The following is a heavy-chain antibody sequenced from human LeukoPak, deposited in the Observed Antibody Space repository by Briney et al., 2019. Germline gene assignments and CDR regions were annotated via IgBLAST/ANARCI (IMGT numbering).Heavy chain of an antibody. Sequence: TSETLSLTCTVSGGSISNYYWSWTRQPPGKGLEWIGYIYYSGSTNYNPSLGSRVTISVDTSKNQVSLKLSSVTAADTAVYYCARHWSGSGDYYLFDYWGQGTLVTVSS. CDR1: GGSISNYY. D-gene: IGHD3-10*01. J-gene: IGHJ4*02. CDR2: IYYSGST. CDR3: ARHWSGSGDYYLFDY. V-gene: IGHV4-59*08.